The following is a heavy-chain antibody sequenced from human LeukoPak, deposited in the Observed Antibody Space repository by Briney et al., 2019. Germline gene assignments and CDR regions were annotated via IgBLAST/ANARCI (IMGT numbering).Heavy chain of an antibody. V-gene: IGHV3-30-3*01. CDR1: GFTFSSYA. D-gene: IGHD4-17*01. J-gene: IGHJ4*02. CDR2: ISYDGSDK. CDR3: ARDPSGDYYFDY. Sequence: TGRSLRLSCAASGFTFSSYAMHWVRQAPGKGLEWVAVISYDGSDKYYADSVKGRFTISRDNSKNTLYLQMNSLRAEDTAVYYCARDPSGDYYFDYWGQGTLVTVSS.